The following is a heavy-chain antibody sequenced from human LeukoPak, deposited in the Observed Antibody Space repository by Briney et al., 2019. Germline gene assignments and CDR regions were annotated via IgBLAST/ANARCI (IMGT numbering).Heavy chain of an antibody. D-gene: IGHD4-17*01. V-gene: IGHV3-23*01. CDR2: IGGNGRNI. CDR3: AKERATTTAFDY. CDR1: GFMFSTYS. Sequence: PGGSLRLSCAASGFMFSTYSMTWVRQAPGKALEWVSHIGGNGRNILYADSVKGRFTISRDLSKSTLYLQMNSLRVEDTAMYYCAKERATTTAFDYWGQGTLVTVSS. J-gene: IGHJ4*02.